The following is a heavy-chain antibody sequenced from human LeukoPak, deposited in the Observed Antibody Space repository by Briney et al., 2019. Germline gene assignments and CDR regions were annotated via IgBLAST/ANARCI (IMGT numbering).Heavy chain of an antibody. V-gene: IGHV1-18*01. CDR3: ARAVRPVAAANY. CDR2: ISAYNGNT. CDR1: GYTFTTYG. J-gene: IGHJ4*02. D-gene: IGHD6-13*01. Sequence: SVKVSRKSSGYTFTTYGISLVRQAPGQGLDWMGWISAYNGNTNYAQKLQGRVTMTTDTSTSTAYMELRSLRSDDTAVYYCARAVRPVAAANYWGQGTLVTVSS.